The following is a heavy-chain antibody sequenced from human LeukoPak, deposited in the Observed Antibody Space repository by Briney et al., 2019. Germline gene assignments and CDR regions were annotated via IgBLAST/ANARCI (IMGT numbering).Heavy chain of an antibody. Sequence: PGGSLRLSCVTSGFTFSSYSMNWVRQAPGKGLEWLSYIDFSSDNKKYADSVKGRFTISRDNAKKSLYLQMNSLRVDDSAIYYCVKISGGTFRWGQGTQVTVSS. CDR1: GFTFSSYS. CDR3: VKISGGTFR. V-gene: IGHV3-48*04. CDR2: IDFSSDNK. J-gene: IGHJ4*02. D-gene: IGHD2-15*01.